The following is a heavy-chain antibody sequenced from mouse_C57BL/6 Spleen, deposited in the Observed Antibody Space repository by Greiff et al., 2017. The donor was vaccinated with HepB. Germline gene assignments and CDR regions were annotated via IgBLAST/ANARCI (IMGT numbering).Heavy chain of an antibody. V-gene: IGHV1-76*01. Sequence: VQLQQSWAELVRPGASVKLSCKASGYTFTDYYINWVKQRPGQGLEWIARIYPGSGNTYYNEKFKGKATLTAEKSSSTAYMQLSSLTSEDSAVYFCARSIYYDYDGWYFDVWGTGTTVTVSS. CDR2: IYPGSGNT. J-gene: IGHJ1*03. D-gene: IGHD2-4*01. CDR3: ARSIYYDYDGWYFDV. CDR1: GYTFTDYY.